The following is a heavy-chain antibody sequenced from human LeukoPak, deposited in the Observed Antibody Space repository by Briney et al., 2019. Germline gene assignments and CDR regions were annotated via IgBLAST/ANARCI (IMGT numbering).Heavy chain of an antibody. J-gene: IGHJ5*02. V-gene: IGHV4-34*01. CDR2: VNHSGST. D-gene: IGHD3-10*01. Sequence: SETLSLTCAVYGGSFSGYYWSWVRQPPGKGLEWIGEVNHSGSTNYNPSLKSRVTISVETSKNQFSLKLSSVTAADTAVYYCARRHDYYYGSGSHNNWFDPWGQGTLVTVSS. CDR1: GGSFSGYY. CDR3: ARRHDYYYGSGSHNNWFDP.